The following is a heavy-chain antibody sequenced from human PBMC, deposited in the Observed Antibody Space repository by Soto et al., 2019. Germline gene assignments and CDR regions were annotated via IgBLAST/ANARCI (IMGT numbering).Heavy chain of an antibody. D-gene: IGHD4-17*01. V-gene: IGHV3-23*01. J-gene: IGHJ4*02. CDR3: AKDLNDYGDYAFYGYFDY. CDR1: GFTFSSYA. Sequence: GGSLRLSCAASGFTFSSYAMSWVRQAPGKGLEWVSAISGSGGSTYYADSVKGRFTISRDNSKNTLYLQMNSLRAEDTAVYYCAKDLNDYGDYAFYGYFDYWGQGTLVTVSS. CDR2: ISGSGGST.